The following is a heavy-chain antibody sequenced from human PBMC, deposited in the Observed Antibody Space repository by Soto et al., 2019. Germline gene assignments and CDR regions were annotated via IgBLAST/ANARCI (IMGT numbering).Heavy chain of an antibody. CDR2: INPSGGST. Sequence: ASVKVSCKASGYTFTGYYMHWVRQAPGQGLEWMGIINPSGGSTSYAQKFQGRVTMTRDTSTSTVYMELSSLRSEDTAVYYCARDYKHAFFDPWGQGTLVTVSS. D-gene: IGHD3-10*01. CDR1: GYTFTGYY. V-gene: IGHV1-46*01. CDR3: ARDYKHAFFDP. J-gene: IGHJ5*02.